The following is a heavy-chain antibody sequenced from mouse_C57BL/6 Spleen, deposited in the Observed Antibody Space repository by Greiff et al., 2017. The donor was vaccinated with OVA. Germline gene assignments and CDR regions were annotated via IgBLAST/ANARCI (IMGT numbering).Heavy chain of an antibody. CDR1: GYTFTSSW. Sequence: QVQLKQPGAELVRPGSSVKLSCKASGYTFTSSWMDWVKQRPGQGLEWIGNIYPSDSETHYNQKFKDKATLTVDKSSSTAYMQLSSLTSEDSAVDYGAAQAPSPWFAYWGKGTLVTVSA. D-gene: IGHD3-2*02. J-gene: IGHJ3*01. CDR2: IYPSDSET. CDR3: AAQAPSPWFAY. V-gene: IGHV1-61*01.